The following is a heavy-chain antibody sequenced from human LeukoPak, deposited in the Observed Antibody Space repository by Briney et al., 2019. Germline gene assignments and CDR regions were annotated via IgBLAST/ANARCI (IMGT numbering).Heavy chain of an antibody. D-gene: IGHD3-3*01. CDR3: ARGLWSAHRREYYFDS. J-gene: IGHJ4*02. CDR2: INAGNGDT. V-gene: IGHV1-3*01. Sequence: ASVKVSCKASGYTFTNYAVNWLRQAPRQRLEWMGWINAGNGDTKFSQNYQARVTITRDASASTAYMELSSLTSEDTAVYFCARGLWSAHRREYYFDSWGQGTLVTVYS. CDR1: GYTFTNYA.